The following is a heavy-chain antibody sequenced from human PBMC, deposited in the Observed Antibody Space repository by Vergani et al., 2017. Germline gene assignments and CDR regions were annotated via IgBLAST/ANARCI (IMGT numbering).Heavy chain of an antibody. Sequence: QLQLPESGPGLVKPSETLSLTCTVSGGSISSSSYYWGWIRQPPGKGLEWIGSIYYSGGTYYNPSLKSRVTISVDTSKNQFSLKLSSVTAADTAVYYCARSGYSYGYFDYWGQGTLVTVSS. CDR1: GGSISSSSYY. CDR3: ARSGYSYGYFDY. D-gene: IGHD5-18*01. CDR2: IYYSGGT. V-gene: IGHV4-39*07. J-gene: IGHJ4*02.